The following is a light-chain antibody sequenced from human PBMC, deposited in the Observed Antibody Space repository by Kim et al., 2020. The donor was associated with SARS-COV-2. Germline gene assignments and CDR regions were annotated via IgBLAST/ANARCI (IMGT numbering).Light chain of an antibody. V-gene: IGLV3-1*01. J-gene: IGLJ2*01. CDR2: QDS. CDR3: QAWDSSTKVV. Sequence: SPGTTASITCSGDKLGDKYACWYQQKPGQSPVLVIYQDSKRPSGIPERFSGSNSGNTATLTISGTQAMDEADYYCQAWDSSTKVVFGGGTQLTVL. CDR1: KLGDKY.